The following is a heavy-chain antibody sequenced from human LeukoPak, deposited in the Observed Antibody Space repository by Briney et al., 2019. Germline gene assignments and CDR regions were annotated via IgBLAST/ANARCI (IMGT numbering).Heavy chain of an antibody. D-gene: IGHD3-3*01. CDR1: GFTFSSYW. Sequence: PGGSLRLSCAASGFTFSSYWMSWVRQAPGKGLEWVSAISGSGGSTYYADSVKGRFTISRDNSKNTLYLQMNSLRAEDTAVYYCAKTLLITIFGVVGAFDIWGQGTMVTVSS. CDR2: ISGSGGST. CDR3: AKTLLITIFGVVGAFDI. V-gene: IGHV3-23*01. J-gene: IGHJ3*02.